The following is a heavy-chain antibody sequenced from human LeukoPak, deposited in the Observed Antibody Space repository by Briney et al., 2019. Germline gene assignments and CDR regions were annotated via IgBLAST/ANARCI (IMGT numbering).Heavy chain of an antibody. CDR2: FYYSGST. V-gene: IGHV4-39*02. Sequence: PSETLSLTCTVSGGSISSRSYYWGWIRQPPGKGLEWIGSFYYSGSTYYNPSLKSRVTISVNTSKNLFSQTLTSVTAADTAVYYCARVHYFTSGRKVHYWGQGTLVTVSS. J-gene: IGHJ4*02. D-gene: IGHD3-10*01. CDR3: ARVHYFTSGRKVHY. CDR1: GGSISSRSYY.